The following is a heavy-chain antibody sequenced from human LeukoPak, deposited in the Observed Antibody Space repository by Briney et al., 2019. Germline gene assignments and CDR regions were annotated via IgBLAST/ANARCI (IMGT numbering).Heavy chain of an antibody. D-gene: IGHD2-15*01. CDR2: ISSSSSTI. CDR1: GFTFSSYS. J-gene: IGHJ4*02. V-gene: IGHV3-48*04. CDR3: ARDVAATPMVY. Sequence: GGSLRLSCAASGFTFSSYSMNWVRQAPGKGLEWVSYISSSSSTIYYADSVEGRFTISRDNAKNSLYLQMNSLRAEDTAVYYCARDVAATPMVYWGQGTLVTVSS.